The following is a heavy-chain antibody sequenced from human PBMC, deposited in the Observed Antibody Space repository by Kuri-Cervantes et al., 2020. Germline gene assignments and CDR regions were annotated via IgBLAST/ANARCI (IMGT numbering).Heavy chain of an antibody. D-gene: IGHD4-17*01. Sequence: GGSLRLSCAASGFSFSDYGLHWVRQAPGKGLERVANIKQDGSEKYYVDSVKGRFTISRDNAKNSLYLQMNSLRAEDTAVYYCARYVYGVTTQFDYWGQGTLVTVSS. CDR2: IKQDGSEK. CDR1: GFSFSDYG. CDR3: ARYVYGVTTQFDY. V-gene: IGHV3-7*01. J-gene: IGHJ4*02.